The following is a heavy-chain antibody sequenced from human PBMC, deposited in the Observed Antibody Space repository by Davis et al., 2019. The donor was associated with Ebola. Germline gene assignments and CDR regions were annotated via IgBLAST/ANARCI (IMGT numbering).Heavy chain of an antibody. CDR3: ARFGSYGYFYYALDV. V-gene: IGHV4-61*01. CDR2: IYPIGDT. D-gene: IGHD3-16*01. Sequence: SETLSLTCTVSGYSISSGYYWSWIRQAPGKGLEWIGYIYPIGDTNYNPSLQSRVTISADTSKRQISLRLTSMTTADTAVYYCARFGSYGYFYYALDVWGQGTTVTVSS. CDR1: GYSISSGYY. J-gene: IGHJ6*02.